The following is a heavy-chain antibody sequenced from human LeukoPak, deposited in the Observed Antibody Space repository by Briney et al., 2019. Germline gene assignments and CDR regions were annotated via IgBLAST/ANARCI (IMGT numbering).Heavy chain of an antibody. CDR2: IRYDGSNK. CDR1: GFIFSNYG. Sequence: GGSLRLSCAASGFIFSNYGMHWVRQAPGKGLEWVAFIRYDGSNKNYADSVKGRFTISRDNSKNSLSLQMNSLRAEDTAVYYCAGGGGANISPSNWFDPWGQGTLVTVSS. CDR3: AGGGGANISPSNWFDP. V-gene: IGHV3-30*02. D-gene: IGHD3-16*01. J-gene: IGHJ5*02.